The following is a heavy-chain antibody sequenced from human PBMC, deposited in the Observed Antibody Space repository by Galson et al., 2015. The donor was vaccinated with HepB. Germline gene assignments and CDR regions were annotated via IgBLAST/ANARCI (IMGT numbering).Heavy chain of an antibody. CDR3: ARGSGTFDY. D-gene: IGHD1-26*01. CDR1: GYTFTNYG. Sequence: SVKVSCKASGYTFTNYGITWVRQAPGQGLEWMGWISLYNGHKKYPQKLQGRVTVTTDTSTNTTYMELRSLTSDDTAVYYCARGSGTFDYWGQGTLVTVSS. V-gene: IGHV1-18*01. J-gene: IGHJ4*02. CDR2: ISLYNGHK.